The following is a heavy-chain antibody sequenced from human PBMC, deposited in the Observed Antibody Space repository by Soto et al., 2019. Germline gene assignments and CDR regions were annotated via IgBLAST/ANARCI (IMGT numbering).Heavy chain of an antibody. CDR3: ARGRITGTSYNNWFDH. CDR1: VYTFTSYD. CDR2: MNPNGGNT. D-gene: IGHD1-20*01. V-gene: IGHV1-8*01. J-gene: IGHJ5*02. Sequence: RXSVKVSCKASVYTFTSYDINCVRQATGQGLEWMGWMNPNGGNTGYAQKFQGRVTMTRNTSISTAYMELSSLRSEDTAVYYCARGRITGTSYNNWFDHWGQGTLVTVSS.